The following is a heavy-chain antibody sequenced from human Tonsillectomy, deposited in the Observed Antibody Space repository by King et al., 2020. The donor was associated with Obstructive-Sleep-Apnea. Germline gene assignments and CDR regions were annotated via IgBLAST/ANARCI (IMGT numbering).Heavy chain of an antibody. D-gene: IGHD3-10*01. J-gene: IGHJ4*02. Sequence: VQLVESGGGLVKPGGSLRLSCAASGFTFSTYSMTWVRQAPGKGLEGVSSISSSSYYISYADSMKGRFTISRDNAKNSLYLQMSSLRAEDTAVYYFARVFYIRGVLNQPFDYWGQGTLVTVSS. CDR3: ARVFYIRGVLNQPFDY. V-gene: IGHV3-21*01. CDR1: GFTFSTYS. CDR2: ISSSSYYI.